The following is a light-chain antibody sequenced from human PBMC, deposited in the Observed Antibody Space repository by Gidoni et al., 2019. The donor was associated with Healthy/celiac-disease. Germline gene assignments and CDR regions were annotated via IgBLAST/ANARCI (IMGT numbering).Light chain of an antibody. CDR2: EGS. J-gene: IGLJ2*01. Sequence: QSALTQPASESGSPGQSITISCTGTSSDVGSYNLVSWYQQHPGKAPKLMIYEGSKRPSGVSNRFSGSKSGNTASLTISGLQAEDEADYYCCSYAGSSTFVVVFGGGTKLTVL. CDR3: CSYAGSSTFVVV. CDR1: SSDVGSYNL. V-gene: IGLV2-23*03.